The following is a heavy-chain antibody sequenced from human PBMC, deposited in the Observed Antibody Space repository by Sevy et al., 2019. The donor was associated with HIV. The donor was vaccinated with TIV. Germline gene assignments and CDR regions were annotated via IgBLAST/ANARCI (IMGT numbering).Heavy chain of an antibody. CDR1: GGSISSYY. Sequence: SETLSLTCSVSGGSISSYYWSWIRQPAGKGLEWIGRIYTRGSTNYNTSIKSRVTMSVDTSKNQFSLKLSSVTAADTAVYYCARGVSVVVSFDAFDIWGQGTMVTVSS. CDR3: ARGVSVVVSFDAFDI. V-gene: IGHV4-4*07. D-gene: IGHD3-22*01. CDR2: IYTRGST. J-gene: IGHJ3*02.